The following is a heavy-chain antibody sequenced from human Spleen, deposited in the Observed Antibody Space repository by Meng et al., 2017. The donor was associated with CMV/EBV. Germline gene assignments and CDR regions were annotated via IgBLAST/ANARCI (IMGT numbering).Heavy chain of an antibody. CDR3: ARGDCSSSGCYISDY. Sequence: GGSLRLSCAASGFTFRSHGIHWVRQAPGRGLEWVAFIRYDGGNKYHADSVEGRFTISRDSSKNTLYLQMNSLRPEDTAVYYCARGDCSSSGCYISDYWGQGTLVTVSS. V-gene: IGHV3-30*02. D-gene: IGHD2-2*02. CDR2: IRYDGGNK. J-gene: IGHJ4*02. CDR1: GFTFRSHG.